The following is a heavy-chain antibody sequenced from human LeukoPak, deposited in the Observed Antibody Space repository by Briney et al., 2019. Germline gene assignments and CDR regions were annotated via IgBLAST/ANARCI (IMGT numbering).Heavy chain of an antibody. Sequence: ASVKVSCKASGYTFTGYYMHWVRQAPGQGLEWMGWINPNSGGTNYAQKFQGRVTMTRDTSISTAYMELSRLRSDDTAVYYCARGQLVISNQRYNWFDPWGQGTLVTVSS. V-gene: IGHV1-2*02. J-gene: IGHJ5*02. CDR2: INPNSGGT. CDR3: ARGQLVISNQRYNWFDP. CDR1: GYTFTGYY. D-gene: IGHD6-6*01.